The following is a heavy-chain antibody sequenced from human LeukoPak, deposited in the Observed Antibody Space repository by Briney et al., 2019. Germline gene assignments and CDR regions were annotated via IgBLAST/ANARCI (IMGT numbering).Heavy chain of an antibody. V-gene: IGHV4-59*08. Sequence: SETLSLTCTVSGGSISSYYWSWIRQPPGKGLEWIGYIYYSGSTNYNPSLKSRVTISVDTSKNQFSLKLSSVTAADTAVYYCARLGAMVRGINWFDPWGQGTLVTVSS. J-gene: IGHJ5*02. CDR2: IYYSGST. CDR1: GGSISSYY. CDR3: ARLGAMVRGINWFDP. D-gene: IGHD3-10*01.